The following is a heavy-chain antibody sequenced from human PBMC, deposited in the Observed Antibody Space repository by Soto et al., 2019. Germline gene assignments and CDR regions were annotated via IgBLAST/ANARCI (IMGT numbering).Heavy chain of an antibody. CDR1: GFTFSSYG. V-gene: IGHV3-30*18. J-gene: IGHJ6*03. CDR2: ISYDGSNK. Sequence: GGSLRLSCAASGFTFSSYGMHWVRQAPGKGLEWVAVISYDGSNKYYADSVKGRFTISRDNSKNTLYLQMNSLRAEDTAVYYCAKESDCSGGSCYSRGYYYMDVWGKGTTVTVSS. CDR3: AKESDCSGGSCYSRGYYYMDV. D-gene: IGHD2-15*01.